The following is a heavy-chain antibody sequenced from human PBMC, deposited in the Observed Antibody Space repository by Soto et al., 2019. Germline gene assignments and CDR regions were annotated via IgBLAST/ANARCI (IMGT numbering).Heavy chain of an antibody. D-gene: IGHD4-17*01. V-gene: IGHV3-53*01. CDR3: ARDRAYGDYYYYYGMDV. J-gene: IGHJ6*02. Sequence: VGSLRLSCAASGFTVSSNYMSWVRQAPGKGLEWVSVIYSGGSTYYADSVKGRFTISRDNSKNTLYLQMNSLRAEDTAVYYCARDRAYGDYYYYYGMDVWGQGTTVTVSS. CDR2: IYSGGST. CDR1: GFTVSSNY.